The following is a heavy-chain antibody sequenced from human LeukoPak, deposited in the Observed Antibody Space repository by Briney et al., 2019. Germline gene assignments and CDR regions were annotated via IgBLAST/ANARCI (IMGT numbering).Heavy chain of an antibody. J-gene: IGHJ6*03. CDR3: ARVLTIFGVVPPYYMDV. D-gene: IGHD3-3*01. Sequence: GGSLRLSCAASGFTLSNYWMSWVRQAPGKGLEWVANIKEDGKDKYYVDSVKGRFTISKDNAKNSLSLQMNSLRAEDTAVYYCARVLTIFGVVPPYYMDVWGKGTTVTVSS. V-gene: IGHV3-7*04. CDR1: GFTLSNYW. CDR2: IKEDGKDK.